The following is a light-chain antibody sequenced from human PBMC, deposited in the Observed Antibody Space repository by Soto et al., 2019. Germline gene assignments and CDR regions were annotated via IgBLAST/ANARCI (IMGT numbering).Light chain of an antibody. Sequence: QSVLTQPASVSGSPGQSITISCTGTSSDVGSHNFVSWYQQHPGEAPKLIIYEVTKRPSGVPDRFSGSKSGNTASLTVSGLQAEDEADYHCSSYAGGKNFYVFGTGTKLTVL. CDR3: SSYAGGKNFYV. CDR1: SSDVGSHNF. CDR2: EVT. J-gene: IGLJ1*01. V-gene: IGLV2-8*01.